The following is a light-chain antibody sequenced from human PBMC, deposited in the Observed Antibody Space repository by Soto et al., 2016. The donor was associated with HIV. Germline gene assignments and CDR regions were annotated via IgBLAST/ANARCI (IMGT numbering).Light chain of an antibody. CDR3: QAWDSTTEVYV. Sequence: SSVLTQPPSVSVAPGKTARLTCGGDDIGGKTVQWFQQKSGQSPTLVIYQDRKRPSGIPERFSGSNSGNTATLTISGTQAMDEADYFCQAWDSTTEVYVFGTGTKVTVL. V-gene: IGLV3-21*01. CDR2: QDR. CDR1: DIGGKT. J-gene: IGLJ1*01.